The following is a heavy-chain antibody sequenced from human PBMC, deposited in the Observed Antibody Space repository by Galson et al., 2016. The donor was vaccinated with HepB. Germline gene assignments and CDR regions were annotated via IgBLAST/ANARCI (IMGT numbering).Heavy chain of an antibody. CDR1: GYTFTSFD. J-gene: IGHJ5*01. Sequence: SVKVSCKASGYTFTSFDINWVRQATGQGLEWMGWLNPNSGNTGYAQKFRGRVTMTGDTSISTAYMELSSLRSEDTAVYYCAGYAKGGFDPWGQGTLVTVSS. CDR2: LNPNSGNT. CDR3: AGYAKGGFDP. V-gene: IGHV1-8*01.